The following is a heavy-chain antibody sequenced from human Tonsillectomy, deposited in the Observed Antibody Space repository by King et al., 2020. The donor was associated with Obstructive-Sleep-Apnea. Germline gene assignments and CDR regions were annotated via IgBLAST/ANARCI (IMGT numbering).Heavy chain of an antibody. CDR1: GGSIGGYC. V-gene: IGHV4-59*01. CDR2: FCSSGDT. CDR3: TRDRHKGYDY. J-gene: IGHJ4*02. D-gene: IGHD3-22*01. Sequence: QLQESGPGLVKPSETLSLICTVSGGSIGGYCWSWIRQPPGKGLEWLGYFCSSGDTNCPPSLEGRATISVEQSKSQISLKLNSVTAADTAIYYCTRDRHKGYDYWGQGTLVTVSS.